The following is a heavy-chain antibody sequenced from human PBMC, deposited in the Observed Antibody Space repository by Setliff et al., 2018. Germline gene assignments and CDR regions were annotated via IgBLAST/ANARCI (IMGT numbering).Heavy chain of an antibody. CDR2: INLNTGNI. CDR3: ARDTLGLEDITLFDY. CDR1: GFTFTDYL. J-gene: IGHJ4*02. V-gene: IGHV1-2*02. Sequence: ASVKVSCKASGFTFTDYLMNWMRQAPEQRLEWMGRINLNTGNIFYAQEFQGRVTLTRDASISTAYMELTGLRYADTAIYYCARDTLGLEDITLFDYWGQGTLGTAPQ. D-gene: IGHD3-16*01.